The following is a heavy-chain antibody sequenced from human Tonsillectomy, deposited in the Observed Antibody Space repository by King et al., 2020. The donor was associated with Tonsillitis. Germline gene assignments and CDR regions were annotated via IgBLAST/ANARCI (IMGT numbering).Heavy chain of an antibody. V-gene: IGHV7-4-1*02. CDR1: GYRFTSYT. D-gene: IGHD3-10*01. CDR3: ARRYGSGSYYVFYFDS. J-gene: IGHJ4*02. Sequence: VQLVESGSELKKPGASVKVSCKASGYRFTSYTMNWVRQAPGQGLEWMGWINTNTGNPTYAQGFTGRFVFSLDTSVNTAYLQISSLKAEDTAVYYCARRYGSGSYYVFYFDSWGQGTLVTVSS. CDR2: INTNTGNP.